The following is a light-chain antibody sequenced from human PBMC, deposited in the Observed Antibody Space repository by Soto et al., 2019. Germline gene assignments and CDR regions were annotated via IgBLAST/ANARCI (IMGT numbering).Light chain of an antibody. CDR1: QSVINY. V-gene: IGKV3-11*01. J-gene: IGKJ5*01. CDR2: DAS. Sequence: EIVMTQSPATLSLSPGERATLSCRASQSVINYLAWYQQKPGQAPRLLIYDASNRATGIPARFSGSGSGTDFSLTIRGLKPEDFAVYYCQQYRMSPNTFGQGTRLEIK. CDR3: QQYRMSPNT.